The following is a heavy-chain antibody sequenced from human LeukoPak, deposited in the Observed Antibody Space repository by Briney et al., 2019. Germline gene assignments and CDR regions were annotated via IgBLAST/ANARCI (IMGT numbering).Heavy chain of an antibody. CDR1: GESFSGYY. CDR3: ARGRGSNRGWYFDL. J-gene: IGHJ2*01. D-gene: IGHD2/OR15-2a*01. CDR2: INHSGST. V-gene: IGHV4-34*01. Sequence: PSETLSLTCAVYGESFSGYYWSWIRQPPGKGLEWIGEINHSGSTNYNPSLKSRVTISVDTSKNQFSLKLSSVTAADTAVYYCARGRGSNRGWYFDLWGRGTLVTVSS.